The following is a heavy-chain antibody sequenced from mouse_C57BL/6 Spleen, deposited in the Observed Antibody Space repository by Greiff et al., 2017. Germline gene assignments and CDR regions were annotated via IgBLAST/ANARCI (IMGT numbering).Heavy chain of an antibody. J-gene: IGHJ4*01. D-gene: IGHD1-1*01. Sequence: QVQLQQSGAELMKPGASVKLSCKATGYTFTGYWIEWVKQRPGHGLEWIGEILPGSGSTNYNEKFNGKATFTADTSSNTAYMQLSSLTTEDSAIYYCAKGHYYYGSSWGYAMDYWGQGTSVTVSS. CDR1: GYTFTGYW. CDR3: AKGHYYYGSSWGYAMDY. V-gene: IGHV1-9*01. CDR2: ILPGSGST.